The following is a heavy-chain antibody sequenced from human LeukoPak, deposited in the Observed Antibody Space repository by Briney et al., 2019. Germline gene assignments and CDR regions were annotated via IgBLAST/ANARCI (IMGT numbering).Heavy chain of an antibody. Sequence: SETLSLTCTVSGGSISSYYWSWIRQPPGKGLEWIGEINHSGSTNYNPSLKSRVTISVDTSKNQFSLKLSSVTAADTAVYYCARHLIAVAAQNENWFDPWGQGTLVTVSS. V-gene: IGHV4-34*01. CDR2: INHSGST. CDR3: ARHLIAVAAQNENWFDP. CDR1: GGSISSYY. J-gene: IGHJ5*02. D-gene: IGHD6-19*01.